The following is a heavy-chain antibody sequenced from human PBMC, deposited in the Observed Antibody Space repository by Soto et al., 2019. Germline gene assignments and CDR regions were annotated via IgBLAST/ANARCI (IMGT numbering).Heavy chain of an antibody. CDR1: GGSFSSYA. CDR3: ARDRIAARLLGMDV. CDR2: IIPIFGTA. V-gene: IGHV1-69*13. J-gene: IGHJ6*02. Sequence: SVKVSCKASGGSFSSYAISWLRQCPGQVLDWMGGIIPIFGTANYAQKFQGRVTITADESTSTAYMELSSLRSEDTAVYYCARDRIAARLLGMDVWGQGTTVTVS. D-gene: IGHD6-6*01.